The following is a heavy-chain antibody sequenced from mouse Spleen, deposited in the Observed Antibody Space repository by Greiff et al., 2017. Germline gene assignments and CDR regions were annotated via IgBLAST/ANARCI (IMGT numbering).Heavy chain of an antibody. V-gene: IGHV5-16*01. CDR2: INYDGSST. D-gene: IGHD1-1*01. Sequence: EVKLVESEGGLVQPGSSMKLSCTASGFTFSDYYMAWVRQVPEKGLEWVANINYDGSSTYYLDSLKSRFIISRDNAKNSLYLQMSSLKSEDTATYYCARERVTTVVDTYWYFDVWGTGTTVTVSS. CDR1: GFTFSDYY. CDR3: ARERVTTVVDTYWYFDV. J-gene: IGHJ1*03.